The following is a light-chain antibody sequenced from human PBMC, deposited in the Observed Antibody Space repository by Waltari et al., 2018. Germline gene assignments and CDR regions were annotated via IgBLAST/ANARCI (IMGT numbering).Light chain of an antibody. J-gene: IGKJ3*01. V-gene: IGKV3-15*01. Sequence: EIVMTQSPASLSVSPGETATLSCRASQSVRSNLAWYQQKPGQAPRLLIYGASTRAPGIPARFSGSGSGTEFTLTISSLQSEDFAVYYCQHYNNRPPLFTFGPGTKVDIK. CDR1: QSVRSN. CDR2: GAS. CDR3: QHYNNRPPLFT.